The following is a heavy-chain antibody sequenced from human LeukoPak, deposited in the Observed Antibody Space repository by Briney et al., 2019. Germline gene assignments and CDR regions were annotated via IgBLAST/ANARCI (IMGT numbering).Heavy chain of an antibody. D-gene: IGHD3-10*01. CDR3: ARDLMVRGVITSPFDY. V-gene: IGHV1-69*01. Sequence: SVKVSCKASGGTFSSYAISWVRQAPGQGLEWMGGIIPIFGTANYAQKFQGRVTITADESTSTAYMELSSLRSEDTAVYYCARDLMVRGVITSPFDYWGQGTLVTVSS. CDR2: IIPIFGTA. J-gene: IGHJ4*02. CDR1: GGTFSSYA.